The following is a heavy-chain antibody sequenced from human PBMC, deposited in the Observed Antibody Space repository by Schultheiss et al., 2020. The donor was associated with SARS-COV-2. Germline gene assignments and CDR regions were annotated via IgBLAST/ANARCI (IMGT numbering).Heavy chain of an antibody. CDR3: ASTVTTHDY. D-gene: IGHD4-17*01. CDR2: TMCDGSEK. CDR1: GFTFSSSW. Sequence: GGSLRLSCAASGFTFSSSWMQWVCQAPEKGLEWVADTMCDGSEKYYVDSVKGQLTISRDNAKNSLYLQVNSLRAEDTAVYYCASTVTTHDYWGQGTLVTVSS. V-gene: IGHV3-52*01. J-gene: IGHJ4*02.